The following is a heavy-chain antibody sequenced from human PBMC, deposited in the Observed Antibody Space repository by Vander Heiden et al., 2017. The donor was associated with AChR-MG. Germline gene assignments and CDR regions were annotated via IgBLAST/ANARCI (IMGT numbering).Heavy chain of an antibody. V-gene: IGHV3-53*02. J-gene: IGHJ5*02. CDR1: GFTVSSTY. CDR3: ARGDVDGYESSLGWFDP. D-gene: IGHD5-12*01. CDR2: IYSGGST. Sequence: EVQLVETGGGLIQPGGSLRLSCAASGFTVSSTYMSWVRQAPGKGLEWVSVIYSGGSTYYADSVKGRFTISRDNSKNTLYLQMNSLRAEDTAVYYCARGDVDGYESSLGWFDPWGQGTLVTVSS.